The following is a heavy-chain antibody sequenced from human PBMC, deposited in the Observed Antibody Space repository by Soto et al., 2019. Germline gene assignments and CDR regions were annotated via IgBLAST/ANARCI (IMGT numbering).Heavy chain of an antibody. V-gene: IGHV3-33*06. J-gene: IGHJ3*01. D-gene: IGHD3-3*01. CDR3: AKSTYEGAFDV. CDR1: GFTFRSYG. Sequence: QVHMVESGGGVVQPGRSLRLSCAGSGFTFRSYGMHWVRQAPGKGLEWVAVIWFDGSNKYYADSVKGRFTISRDNSKNTLDMQMNSLRAEDTALYYCAKSTYEGAFDVWGQGTMVTVSS. CDR2: IWFDGSNK.